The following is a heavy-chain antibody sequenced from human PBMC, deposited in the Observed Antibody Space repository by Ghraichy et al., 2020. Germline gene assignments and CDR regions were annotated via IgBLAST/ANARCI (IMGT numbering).Heavy chain of an antibody. D-gene: IGHD3-22*01. CDR1: GGSISSGGYS. J-gene: IGHJ4*02. CDR2: IYQSGST. Sequence: SETLSLTCVVSGGSISSGGYSWSWIRQPPGKGLEWIGYIYQSGSTYYNPSLKSRVTISVDGSKNQFSLKLTSVTAADTAVYCCARGGYDSSGYPVSFDYWGQGTLVTVSS. CDR3: ARGGYDSSGYPVSFDY. V-gene: IGHV4-30-2*01.